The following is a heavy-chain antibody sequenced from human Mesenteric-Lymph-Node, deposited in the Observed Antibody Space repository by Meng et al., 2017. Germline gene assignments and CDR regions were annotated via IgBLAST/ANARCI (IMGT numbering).Heavy chain of an antibody. Sequence: GESLKISCAASGLTFRNVWMNWVRRSPGKGGEWVGRIKSKADGGTTDYAAPVKGRFTSSRDDSKNTLYLQMNSLKTEDTSVYYCIAGGTIGYWGQGTLVTVSS. D-gene: IGHD3-16*01. V-gene: IGHV3-15*01. CDR3: IAGGTIGY. J-gene: IGHJ4*02. CDR1: GLTFRNVW. CDR2: IKSKADGGTT.